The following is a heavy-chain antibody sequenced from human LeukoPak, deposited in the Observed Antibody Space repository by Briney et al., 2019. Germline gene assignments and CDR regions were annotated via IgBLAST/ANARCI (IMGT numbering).Heavy chain of an antibody. CDR2: INQDGTEK. V-gene: IGHV3-7*01. Sequence: PGGSLRLSCAASGFTFTTYWMSWVRQLPGKGLEWVANINQDGTEKYYVDSVKGRFTISRDNAKNSLYLQMNNLRAEDTAVYYCARHLSGVTGYTYGRGIDYWGQGTLVTVSS. CDR1: GFTFTTYW. CDR3: ARHLSGVTGYTYGRGIDY. D-gene: IGHD5-18*01. J-gene: IGHJ4*02.